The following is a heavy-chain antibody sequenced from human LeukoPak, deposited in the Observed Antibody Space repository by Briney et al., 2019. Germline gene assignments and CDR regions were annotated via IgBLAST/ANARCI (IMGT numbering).Heavy chain of an antibody. CDR3: ARDGAYSYTY. D-gene: IGHD5-18*01. CDR1: GFTFSDYA. J-gene: IGHJ4*02. V-gene: IGHV3-64*01. Sequence: GGSLRLSCAASGFTFSDYAMHWVRQPPGKGLEYVSAISSNGGSTYYANSVKGRSTISRDNSKNTLFLEMNSLRAEDTAVYYCARDGAYSYTYWGQGTLVTVSS. CDR2: ISSNGGST.